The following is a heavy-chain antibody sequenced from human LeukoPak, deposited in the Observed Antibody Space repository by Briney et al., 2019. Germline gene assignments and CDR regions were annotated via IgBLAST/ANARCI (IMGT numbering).Heavy chain of an antibody. Sequence: ASVKVFCKASGYTFTGYYMHWVRQAPRQGLEWMGWINPNSGGTNYAQKFQGRVTMTRDTSISTAYMELSRLRSDDTAVYYCARTRWVRGLEDFDYWGQGTLVTVSS. D-gene: IGHD3-10*01. CDR1: GYTFTGYY. CDR3: ARTRWVRGLEDFDY. CDR2: INPNSGGT. J-gene: IGHJ4*02. V-gene: IGHV1-2*02.